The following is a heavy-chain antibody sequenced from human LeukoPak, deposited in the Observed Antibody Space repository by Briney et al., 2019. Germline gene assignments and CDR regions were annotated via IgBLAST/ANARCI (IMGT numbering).Heavy chain of an antibody. V-gene: IGHV3-7*03. CDR1: GFIFSNYW. CDR2: INQRGSEK. D-gene: IGHD2-2*01. CDR3: ARLVVPPGNRGWYYEH. J-gene: IGHJ4*02. Sequence: PGGSLRLSCAASGFIFSNYWMAWVRQDPGEGPEWVANINQRGSEKYYVDSVRGRFTIPRDNAKNSLDLQMNSLRVEDTAIYYCARLVVPPGNRGWYYEHWGQGTLVTVSS.